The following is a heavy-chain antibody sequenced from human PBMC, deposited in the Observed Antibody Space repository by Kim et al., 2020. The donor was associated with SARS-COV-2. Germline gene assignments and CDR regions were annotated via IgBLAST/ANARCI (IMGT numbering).Heavy chain of an antibody. V-gene: IGHV7-4-1*02. CDR2: INTNTGNP. Sequence: ASVKVSCKASGYTFTSYAMNWVRQAPGHGLEWMGWINTNTGNPTYAQGFTGRFVFSLDTSVSTAYLQISSLKAEDTAVYYCARRGAYPVLLWFGEKDYYYGMDVWGQGTTVTVSS. D-gene: IGHD3-10*01. CDR3: ARRGAYPVLLWFGEKDYYYGMDV. J-gene: IGHJ6*02. CDR1: GYTFTSYA.